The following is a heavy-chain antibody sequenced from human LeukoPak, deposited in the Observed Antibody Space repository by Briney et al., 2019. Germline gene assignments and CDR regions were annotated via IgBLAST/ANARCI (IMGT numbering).Heavy chain of an antibody. Sequence: PGGSLRPSCAASGFTFSSFGMHWVRQAPGKGLEWVSYISSSSSYTNYADSVKGRFTISRDNAKNSLYLQMNSLRAEDTAVYYCARAGGDYGERYDYWGQGTLVTVSS. CDR3: ARAGGDYGERYDY. J-gene: IGHJ4*02. D-gene: IGHD4-17*01. V-gene: IGHV3-21*05. CDR2: ISSSSSYT. CDR1: GFTFSSFG.